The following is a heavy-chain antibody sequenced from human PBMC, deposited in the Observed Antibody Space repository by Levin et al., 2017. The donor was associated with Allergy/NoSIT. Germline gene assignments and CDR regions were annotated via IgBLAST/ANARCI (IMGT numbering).Heavy chain of an antibody. D-gene: IGHD6-13*01. J-gene: IGHJ5*01. CDR3: AKATGGSWAEFDS. CDR2: SSGSTGT. Sequence: GGSLRLSCAASGFIFSNFAMSWVRQAPGKGLEWISSSGSTGTFYAESLKGRFTISSDNSKNTLYLQMDNLRAEDTALYFCAKATGGSWAEFDSWGQGTQVTVSS. CDR1: GFIFSNFA. V-gene: IGHV3-23*01.